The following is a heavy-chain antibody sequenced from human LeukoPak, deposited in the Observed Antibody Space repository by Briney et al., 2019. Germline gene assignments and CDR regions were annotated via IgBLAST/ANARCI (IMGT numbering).Heavy chain of an antibody. CDR1: GYTLTELS. D-gene: IGHD3-10*01. Sequence: ASVKVSCKVSGYTLTELSMHWVRQAPGKGLEGMGGFDPEDGETIYAQKFQGRVTMTEDTSTDTAYMELSSLRSEDTAVYYCATPLITMVRGVTGSFDYWGQGTLVTVSS. J-gene: IGHJ4*02. CDR3: ATPLITMVRGVTGSFDY. V-gene: IGHV1-24*01. CDR2: FDPEDGET.